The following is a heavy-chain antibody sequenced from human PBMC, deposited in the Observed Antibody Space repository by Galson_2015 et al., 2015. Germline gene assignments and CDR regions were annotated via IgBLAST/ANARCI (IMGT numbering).Heavy chain of an antibody. CDR2: ISGSGGST. D-gene: IGHD6-13*01. Sequence: SLRLSCAASGFTFSSYAMSWVRQAPGKGLEWVSAISGSGGSTYYADSVKGRFTISRDNSKNTLYLQMNSLRAEDTAVYYCAKDRRRQQLRSVWFDPWGQGTLVTVSS. CDR3: AKDRRRQQLRSVWFDP. CDR1: GFTFSSYA. V-gene: IGHV3-23*01. J-gene: IGHJ5*02.